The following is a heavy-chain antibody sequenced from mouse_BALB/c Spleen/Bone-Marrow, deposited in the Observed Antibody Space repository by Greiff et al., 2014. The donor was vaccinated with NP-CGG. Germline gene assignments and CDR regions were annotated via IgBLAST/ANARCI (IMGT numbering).Heavy chain of an antibody. J-gene: IGHJ3*01. CDR2: IDPYYGTT. V-gene: IGHV1-39*01. D-gene: IGHD2-14*01. CDR1: GHSFTGYN. Sequence: SGPELEKPGASVKISCKASGHSFTGYNMNWVKQSHGKSLEWIGSIDPYYGTTTFNQKFKDKATLTVDKSSSTAYMQLKSLTSEDSAVYYCTRSRAYFRDWFAYWGQGTLVTVSA. CDR3: TRSRAYFRDWFAY.